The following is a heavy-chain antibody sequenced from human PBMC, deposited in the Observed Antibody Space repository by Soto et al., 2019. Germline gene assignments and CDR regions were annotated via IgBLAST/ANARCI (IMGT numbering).Heavy chain of an antibody. CDR1: GFTFDDYA. J-gene: IGHJ1*01. CDR3: VKDESINWYSGHFRH. Sequence: GGSLRLSCAASGFTFDDYAMHWVRQVPGKGLEWVSGINWNSGSIGYGDSMKGRFAISRDNAKNSLHLQMNSLSAEDTAFYYCVKDESINWYSGHFRHWGQGTLVTVSS. CDR2: INWNSGSI. D-gene: IGHD6-13*01. V-gene: IGHV3-9*01.